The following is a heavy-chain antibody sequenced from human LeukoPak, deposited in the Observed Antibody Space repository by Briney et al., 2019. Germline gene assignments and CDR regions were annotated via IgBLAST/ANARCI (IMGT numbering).Heavy chain of an antibody. V-gene: IGHV1-69*05. J-gene: IGHJ6*03. CDR3: ARALKALLYDSPDYYYYMDV. CDR1: GGTFSSYA. D-gene: IGHD3-10*01. Sequence: SVKVSCKASGGTFSSYAISWVRQAPGQGLEWMGGIIPIFGTANYAQKFQGRVTITTDESTSTAYMELSSLRSEDTAVYYCARALKALLYDSPDYYYYMDVWGKGTTVTVSS. CDR2: IIPIFGTA.